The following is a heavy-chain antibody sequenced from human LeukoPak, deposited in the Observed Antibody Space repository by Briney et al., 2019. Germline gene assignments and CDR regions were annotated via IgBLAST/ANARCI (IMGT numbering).Heavy chain of an antibody. D-gene: IGHD1-26*01. Sequence: GGSLRLSCAASGFTFSSYAMSWVRQAPGKGLEWVSAISGSGGSTYYADSVKGRFTISRDNAKNTLYLQMNSLRAEDTAVYYCARDGGVGAKGAFDIWGQGTMVTVSA. CDR2: ISGSGGST. J-gene: IGHJ3*02. V-gene: IGHV3-23*01. CDR3: ARDGGVGAKGAFDI. CDR1: GFTFSSYA.